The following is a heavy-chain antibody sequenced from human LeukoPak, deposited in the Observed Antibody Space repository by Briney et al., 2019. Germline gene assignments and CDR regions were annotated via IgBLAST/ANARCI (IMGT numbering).Heavy chain of an antibody. CDR3: AKDLGSGYYPDY. D-gene: IGHD3-22*01. CDR1: GFTFSSYG. J-gene: IGHJ4*02. Sequence: GGSLRLSCAASGFTFSSYGMHWVRQAPGKGLEWVAVISYDGSNKYYADSVKGRFTISRDNSKTTLYLQMNSLRAEDTAVYYCAKDLGSGYYPDYWGQGTLVTVSS. CDR2: ISYDGSNK. V-gene: IGHV3-30*18.